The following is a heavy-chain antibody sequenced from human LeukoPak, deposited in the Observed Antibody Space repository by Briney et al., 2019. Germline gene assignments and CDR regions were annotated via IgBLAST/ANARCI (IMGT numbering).Heavy chain of an antibody. V-gene: IGHV3-23*01. Sequence: GGTLRLSCAGSGFTFSSYGMSWVRQAPGKGLEWVSCIRGSGTSTYYADSVKGRFTISRDNSKNTLYLQMNSLRAEDTAVYYCAKQRGRYSYGYDYWGQGTLVTVSS. CDR2: IRGSGTST. CDR3: AKQRGRYSYGYDY. CDR1: GFTFSSYG. D-gene: IGHD5-18*01. J-gene: IGHJ4*02.